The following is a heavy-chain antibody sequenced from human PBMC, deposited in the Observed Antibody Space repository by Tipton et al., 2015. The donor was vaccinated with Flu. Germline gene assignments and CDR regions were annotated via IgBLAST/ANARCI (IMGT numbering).Heavy chain of an antibody. CDR1: GGSISNTMYY. CDR3: ARDLGSSGSFDY. D-gene: IGHD6-13*01. CDR2: IYHSGHA. V-gene: IGHV4-39*07. Sequence: TLSLTCTVSGGSISNTMYYWGWIRQSPGRGLDWIGSIYHSGHAYYNPSLGSRVAISVDTSKNRFSLTLTSVTAADTAVYYCARDLGSSGSFDYWGQGTLVTVSS. J-gene: IGHJ4*02.